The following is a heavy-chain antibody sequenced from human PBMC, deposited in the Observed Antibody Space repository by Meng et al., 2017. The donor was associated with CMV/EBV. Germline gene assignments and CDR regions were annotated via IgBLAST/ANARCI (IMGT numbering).Heavy chain of an antibody. J-gene: IGHJ6*02. D-gene: IGHD3-3*01. CDR3: ARDPGVSTGITIFGGIGGDYYYGMDV. CDR1: GYTFTGYY. CDR2: INPNSGAT. Sequence: ASVKVSCKASGYTFTGYYMHWVRQAPGQGLEWMGWINPNSGATNYAQKFQVRVTMTRDTSISTAYMELSRLRSDDTAVYYCARDPGVSTGITIFGGIGGDYYYGMDVWGQGTTVTVSS. V-gene: IGHV1-2*02.